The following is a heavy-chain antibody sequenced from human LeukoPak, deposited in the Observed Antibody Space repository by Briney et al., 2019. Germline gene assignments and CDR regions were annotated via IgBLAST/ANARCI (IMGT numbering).Heavy chain of an antibody. J-gene: IGHJ4*02. Sequence: PGGSLRLSCAASGFTFSSYAMHWVRQAPGKGLEWVAVISYDGSNKYYADSVKGRFTISRDNSKNTLYLQMNSLRAEDTAVYYCAKGLGSGSNIFDYWGQGTLVTVSS. CDR1: GFTFSSYA. CDR3: AKGLGSGSNIFDY. V-gene: IGHV3-30*04. CDR2: ISYDGSNK. D-gene: IGHD3-10*01.